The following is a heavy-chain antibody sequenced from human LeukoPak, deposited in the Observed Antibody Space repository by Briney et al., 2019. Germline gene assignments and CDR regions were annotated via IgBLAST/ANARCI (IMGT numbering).Heavy chain of an antibody. CDR1: GFTVSSNY. Sequence: GGSLRLSCAASGFTVSSNYMSWVRQAPGKGLEWVSGIYSGGSTYYADSVKGRFTISRDNSKDTLYLQMNSLRAEDTAVYYCARDLKWPYWYFDLWGRGTLVTVSS. CDR2: IYSGGST. V-gene: IGHV3-53*01. D-gene: IGHD5-12*01. J-gene: IGHJ2*01. CDR3: ARDLKWPYWYFDL.